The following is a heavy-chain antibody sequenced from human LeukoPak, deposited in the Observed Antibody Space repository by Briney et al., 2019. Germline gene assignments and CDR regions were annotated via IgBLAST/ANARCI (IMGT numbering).Heavy chain of an antibody. J-gene: IGHJ6*02. D-gene: IGHD4-17*01. CDR2: IWYDGSNK. CDR3: ARDARGDYGFNYYYYGMDV. Sequence: PGGSLRLSCAASGFTFSSYGMHWVRQAPGKGLEWVEVIWYDGSNKYYADSVKGRFTISRDNSKNTLYLQMNSLRAEDTAVYYCARDARGDYGFNYYYYGMDVWGQGTTVTVSS. V-gene: IGHV3-33*01. CDR1: GFTFSSYG.